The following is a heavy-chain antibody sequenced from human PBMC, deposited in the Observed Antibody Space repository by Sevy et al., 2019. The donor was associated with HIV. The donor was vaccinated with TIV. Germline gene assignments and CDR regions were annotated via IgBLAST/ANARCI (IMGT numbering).Heavy chain of an antibody. CDR2: FDPKDGKT. D-gene: IGHD3-22*01. CDR1: GYTLTQLS. CDR3: ATGREFYNDNSGYFDY. Sequence: ASVKVSCKVSGYTLTQLSMHWVRQAPGKGLEWMGGFDPKDGKTIYEQKFQGRLTMTGEKSTDTAYMQLSSLRSEDTAVYYCATGREFYNDNSGYFDYWGQGTLVTVSS. V-gene: IGHV1-24*01. J-gene: IGHJ4*02.